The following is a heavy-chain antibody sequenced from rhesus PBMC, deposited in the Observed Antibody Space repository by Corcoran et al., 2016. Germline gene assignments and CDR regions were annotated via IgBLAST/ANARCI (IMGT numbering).Heavy chain of an antibody. Sequence: DVQLVESGGGLVKPGGSLRLSCVASGFTFSSYVMHWVRQAPGKGLEWVSVISESGGTIYYADSVKGRFTISRDNSKNMLYLQMNNLKLEGTAVYYCASSGLTYCTGSGCPTGYWGQGVLVTVSS. V-gene: IGHV3S26*01. J-gene: IGHJ4*01. CDR2: ISESGGTI. D-gene: IGHD2-21*01. CDR1: GFTFSSYV. CDR3: ASSGLTYCTGSGCPTGY.